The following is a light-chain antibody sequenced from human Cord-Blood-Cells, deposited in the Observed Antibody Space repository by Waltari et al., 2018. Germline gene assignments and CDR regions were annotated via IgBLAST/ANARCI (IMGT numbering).Light chain of an antibody. CDR1: QDISNY. V-gene: IGKV1-33*01. Sequence: DIQMTQSPSPLSASVGDRVTITFQASQDISNYLNWYQQKPGKAPKLLIYDASNLETGVPSRFSGSGAETEFTFTSSSLQPEDIATYYCEQYDNLPITFGQGTRLEIK. J-gene: IGKJ5*01. CDR2: DAS. CDR3: EQYDNLPIT.